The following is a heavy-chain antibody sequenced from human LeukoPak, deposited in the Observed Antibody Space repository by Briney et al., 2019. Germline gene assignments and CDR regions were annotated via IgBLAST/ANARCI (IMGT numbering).Heavy chain of an antibody. CDR3: AKEPTGDKSFDS. J-gene: IGHJ4*02. Sequence: SETLSLTCTVSDASISRSAYYWGWFRQPPGKGLEWIATIFYSGVTYYNPSLKSRVSISIATSENHFSLQLSFVTAADTALYFCAKEPTGDKSFDSWGQGTLVTVSS. D-gene: IGHD7-27*01. CDR1: DASISRSAYY. V-gene: IGHV4-39*07. CDR2: IFYSGVT.